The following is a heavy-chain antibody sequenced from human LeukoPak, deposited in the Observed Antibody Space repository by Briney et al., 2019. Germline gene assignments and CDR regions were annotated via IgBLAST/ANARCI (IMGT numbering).Heavy chain of an antibody. J-gene: IGHJ4*02. Sequence: SETLSLTCTVSGGSISSSSYYWGWIRQPPWKGLEWIGSIYYSGSTYYNPSLKSRVTISVDTSKNQFSLKLSSVTAADTAVYYCVRVRYYDSSGYYYIGYWGQGTLVTVSS. V-gene: IGHV4-39*07. D-gene: IGHD3-22*01. CDR1: GGSISSSSYY. CDR3: VRVRYYDSSGYYYIGY. CDR2: IYYSGST.